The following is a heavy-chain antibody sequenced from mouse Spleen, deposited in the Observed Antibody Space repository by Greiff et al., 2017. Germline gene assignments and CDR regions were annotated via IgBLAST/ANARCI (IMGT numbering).Heavy chain of an antibody. CDR1: GFNIKDYY. J-gene: IGHJ4*01. CDR2: IDPENGDT. CDR3: NAFPGAMDY. Sequence: EVQLQESGAELVRAGASVKLSCTASGFNIKDYYMHWVKQRPEQGLEWIGWIDPENGDTEYAPKFQGKATMTADTSSNTAYLQLSSLTSEDTAVYYCNAFPGAMDYWGQGTSVTVSS. V-gene: IGHV14-4*02.